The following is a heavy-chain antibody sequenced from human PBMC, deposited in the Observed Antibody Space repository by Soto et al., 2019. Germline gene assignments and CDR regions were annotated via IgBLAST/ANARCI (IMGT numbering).Heavy chain of an antibody. CDR2: IYPGDSDT. V-gene: IGHV5-51*01. CDR3: ARVGAEYYYYYYGMDV. J-gene: IGHJ6*02. D-gene: IGHD1-26*01. CDR1: GYSFTSYW. Sequence: GESLKISCKGSGYSFTSYWIGWVRQMPGKGLEWMGIIYPGDSDTRYSPSFQGQVTISADKSISTAYLQWSSLKASDTAMYYCARVGAEYYYYYYGMDVWGQGTTVTVS.